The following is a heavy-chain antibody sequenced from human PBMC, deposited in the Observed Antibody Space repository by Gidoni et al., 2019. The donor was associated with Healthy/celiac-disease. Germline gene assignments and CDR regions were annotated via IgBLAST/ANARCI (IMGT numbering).Heavy chain of an antibody. CDR2: ISSSSSYI. J-gene: IGHJ4*02. Sequence: EVQLVESGGGLVKPGGSLRLSCAASVFTFCSYSMNWVRQVPEKGMEWVSSISSSSSYIYYADAVKGRFTISRDNAKNSLYLQMNSRRAEDTAVYYCARDKAVAGKRDFDYWGQGTLVTVSS. CDR3: ARDKAVAGKRDFDY. D-gene: IGHD6-19*01. V-gene: IGHV3-21*01. CDR1: VFTFCSYS.